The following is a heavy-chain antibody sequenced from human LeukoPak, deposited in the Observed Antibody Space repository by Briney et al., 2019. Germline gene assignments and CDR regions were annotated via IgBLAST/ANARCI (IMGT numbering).Heavy chain of an antibody. CDR3: ARGGSSGWLPGFDY. Sequence: SETLSLTCAVYGGSFSGYYWSWIRQPPGKGREWIGEINHSGSSNYNPSLKSRVTITVNTSRNQFSLKLSPVTAADAAVYYGARGGSSGWLPGFDYWGQGTLVTVPS. CDR1: GGSFSGYY. CDR2: INHSGSS. V-gene: IGHV4-34*01. D-gene: IGHD6-19*01. J-gene: IGHJ4*02.